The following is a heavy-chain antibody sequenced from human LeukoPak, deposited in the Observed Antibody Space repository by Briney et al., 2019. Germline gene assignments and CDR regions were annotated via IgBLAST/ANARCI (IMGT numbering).Heavy chain of an antibody. CDR3: ARAPGGGYSDS. Sequence: SETLSLTCTVSGGTISTYYWNWIRQPPGKGLEWTGYFSYSGGTKYNPSLKSRVTISVDTSKNQLSLKLTSVTAADTAVYYCARAPGGGYSDSWGQGTLVTVSS. V-gene: IGHV4-59*01. CDR1: GGTISTYY. CDR2: FSYSGGT. D-gene: IGHD2-8*02. J-gene: IGHJ4*02.